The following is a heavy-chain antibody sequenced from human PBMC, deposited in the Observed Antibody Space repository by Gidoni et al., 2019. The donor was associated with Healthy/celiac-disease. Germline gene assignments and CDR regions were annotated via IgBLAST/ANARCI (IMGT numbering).Heavy chain of an antibody. CDR2: IYSGGST. J-gene: IGHJ4*02. CDR1: GFTVSSNY. V-gene: IGHV3-53*01. CDR3: ARVLRGGGNSRGTFDY. D-gene: IGHD2-21*02. Sequence: EVQLVESGGGLIQPGGSLRLSCAASGFTVSSNYMSWVRQAPGKGLEWVSVIYSGGSTYYADSVKGRFTISRDNSKNTLYLQMNSLRAEDTAVYYCARVLRGGGNSRGTFDYWGQGTLVTVSS.